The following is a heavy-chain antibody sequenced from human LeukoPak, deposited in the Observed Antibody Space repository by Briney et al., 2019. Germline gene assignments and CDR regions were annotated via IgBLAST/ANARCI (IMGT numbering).Heavy chain of an antibody. CDR1: GGSISSYY. CDR3: ARLRLSGGSFSVGWFDP. D-gene: IGHD1-26*01. CDR2: IFHSGTT. J-gene: IGHJ5*02. V-gene: IGHV4-59*12. Sequence: PSETLSLTCTVSGGSISSYYWSWIRQPPGKGLEWIGEIFHSGTTRYKASLESRVTMLLDKSKNQFSLRLNSMTAADTAVYFCARLRLSGGSFSVGWFDPWGQAIQVTVSS.